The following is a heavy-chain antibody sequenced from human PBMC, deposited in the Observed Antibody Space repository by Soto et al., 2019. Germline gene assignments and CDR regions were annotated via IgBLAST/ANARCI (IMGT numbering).Heavy chain of an antibody. CDR1: GGSISGYY. J-gene: IGHJ6*02. V-gene: IGHV4-59*08. D-gene: IGHD3-3*01. CDR3: ARHPPIARFENGLDV. Sequence: SETLSLTCTVSGGSISGYYWSWIRQPPGKGLEWIGYIFYKGNTIYSPSLNRRVTMSVDTAKNQFSLKLTSVTAADTAVYYCARHPPIARFENGLDVWGQGTMVTVSS. CDR2: IFYKGNT.